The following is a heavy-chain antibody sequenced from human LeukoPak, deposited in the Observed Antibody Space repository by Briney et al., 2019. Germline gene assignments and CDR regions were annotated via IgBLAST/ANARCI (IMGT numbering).Heavy chain of an antibody. Sequence: SGPTLVKPTQTLTLTCTFSGFSLSISGLGIDWTPQPPATALEWLALIYWDDDKRYSPSLKSRLTITKDTSKNQVVLTMTNMDPVDTATYYCAHQAYSYGIDYWGQGTLVTVSS. J-gene: IGHJ4*02. CDR3: AHQAYSYGIDY. V-gene: IGHV2-5*02. D-gene: IGHD5-18*01. CDR1: GFSLSISGLG. CDR2: IYWDDDK.